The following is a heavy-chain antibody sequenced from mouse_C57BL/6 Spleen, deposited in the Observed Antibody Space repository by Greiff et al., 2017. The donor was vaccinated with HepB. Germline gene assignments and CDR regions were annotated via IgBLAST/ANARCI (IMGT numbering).Heavy chain of an antibody. J-gene: IGHJ2*01. Sequence: EVQLQQSGPELVKPGASVKISCKASGYTFTDYYMNWVKQSHGKSLEWIGDINPNNGGTSYNQKFKGKATLTVDKSSSTAYMELRSLTSEDSAVYYCARSKSLTGTFDYWGQGTTLTVSS. D-gene: IGHD4-1*01. V-gene: IGHV1-26*01. CDR3: ARSKSLTGTFDY. CDR2: INPNNGGT. CDR1: GYTFTDYY.